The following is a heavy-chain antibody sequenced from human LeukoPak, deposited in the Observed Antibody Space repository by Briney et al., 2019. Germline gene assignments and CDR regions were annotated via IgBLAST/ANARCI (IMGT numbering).Heavy chain of an antibody. V-gene: IGHV3-64*02. CDR1: GFTFSTYR. CDR3: ARELRYSLNTFDI. J-gene: IGHJ3*02. CDR2: FNANGNST. Sequence: GGPLRLPCVASGFTFSTYRMHWVRQAPGKGLEYLTGFNANGNSTYYGECVKGTFTVYIDNPKNTVYLQMDSLRDDDMAIYYCARELRYSLNTFDIWGQGTMVTVSS. D-gene: IGHD5-18*01.